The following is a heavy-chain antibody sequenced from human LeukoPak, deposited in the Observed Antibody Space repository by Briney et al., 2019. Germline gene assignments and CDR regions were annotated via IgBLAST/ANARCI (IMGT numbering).Heavy chain of an antibody. D-gene: IGHD6-13*01. V-gene: IGHV3-23*01. CDR2: ISGGGTTT. CDR1: GFMFTSYA. CDR3: AKELVAAAGLYFDY. Sequence: GGSLRLSCAASGFMFTSYAMSWVRQAPGKGLEWVAAISGGGTTTYYADSVKGRFTISRDTSKKTLYLEMSSLRAEDTAIYYCAKELVAAAGLYFDYWGQGTLVTVSS. J-gene: IGHJ4*02.